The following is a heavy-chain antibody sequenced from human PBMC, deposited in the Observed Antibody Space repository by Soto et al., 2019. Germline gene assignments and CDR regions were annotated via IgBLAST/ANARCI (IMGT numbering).Heavy chain of an antibody. CDR1: GFTFSSYA. CDR2: ISYDGSNK. CDR3: ARDTGWGSYLDYYYYGMDV. V-gene: IGHV3-30-3*01. J-gene: IGHJ6*02. D-gene: IGHD1-26*01. Sequence: QVQLVESGGGVVQPGRSLRLSCAASGFTFSSYAMHWVRQAPGKGLEWVAVISYDGSNKYYADSVKGRFTISRDNSKNTLYLQMNSLRAEDTAVYYCARDTGWGSYLDYYYYGMDVWGQGTTVTVSS.